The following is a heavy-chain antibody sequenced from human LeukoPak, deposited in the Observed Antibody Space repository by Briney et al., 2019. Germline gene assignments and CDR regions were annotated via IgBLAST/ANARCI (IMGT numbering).Heavy chain of an antibody. J-gene: IGHJ4*02. V-gene: IGHV4-61*01. D-gene: IGHD1-26*01. CDR3: ARGRWELLSDEPTYYFDY. CDR2: IYYSGST. Sequence: SETLSLTCTVSGGSVSSGSYYWSWIRQPPGKGLEWIGYIYYSGSTDYNPSLKSRVTISVDTSKNQFSLKLSSVTAADTAVYYCARGRWELLSDEPTYYFDYWGQGTLVTVSS. CDR1: GGSVSSGSYY.